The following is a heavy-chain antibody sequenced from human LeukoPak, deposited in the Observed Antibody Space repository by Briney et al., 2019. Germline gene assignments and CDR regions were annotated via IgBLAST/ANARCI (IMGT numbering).Heavy chain of an antibody. V-gene: IGHV4-39*01. D-gene: IGHD6-19*01. CDR3: ARHYSSRRQGFDY. J-gene: IGHJ4*02. CDR1: GGXISSTSYY. Sequence: SETLSLTCTASGGXISSTSYYWGWIRQPPGKGLRWLGSIYYGGSPYYNPSLKSRVTICVDTSKNHFSLKLIFVTAADTAVYYCARHYSSRRQGFDYWGQGTLVTVSS. CDR2: IYYGGSP.